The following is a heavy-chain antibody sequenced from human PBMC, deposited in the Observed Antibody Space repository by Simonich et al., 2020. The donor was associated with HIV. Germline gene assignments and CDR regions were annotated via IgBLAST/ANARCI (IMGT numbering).Heavy chain of an antibody. CDR3: ARLTAGGLGEYFQH. J-gene: IGHJ1*01. CDR1: GGSFSGYY. V-gene: IGHV4-34*01. Sequence: QVQLQQWGAGLLKPSETLSLTCAVYGGSFSGYYWSWIRQPPGKGLEWIGEINHSARTNDNPSLKSRVTISVDTSKNQFSLKLSSVTAADTAVYYCARLTAGGLGEYFQHWGQGTLVTVSS. D-gene: IGHD6-13*01. CDR2: INHSART.